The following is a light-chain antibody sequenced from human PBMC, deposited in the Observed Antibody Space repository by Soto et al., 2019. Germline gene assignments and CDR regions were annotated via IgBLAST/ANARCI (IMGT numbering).Light chain of an antibody. Sequence: IVMTQSPLSLPVTPGEPASISCRSSQSLLHSDGNNYLEWYLQKPGQSPQLLSYLGSNRASVVPERFSGRGSGTDFALQISRVEAEDVGVYYCMQSLQSWTFGQGTKVEI. J-gene: IGKJ1*01. CDR2: LGS. CDR1: QSLLHSDGNNY. CDR3: MQSLQSWT. V-gene: IGKV2-28*01.